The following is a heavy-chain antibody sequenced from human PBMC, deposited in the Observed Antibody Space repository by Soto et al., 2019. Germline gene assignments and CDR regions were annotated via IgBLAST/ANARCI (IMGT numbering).Heavy chain of an antibody. CDR3: ARRYAPRYSSGNNHFDL. J-gene: IGHJ4*02. D-gene: IGHD2-15*01. CDR2: INHSGST. Sequence: QLQLQESGPGLVRHSETLSLTCTVSGVSIFSHSYYWVWIRQAPGKGLEWIATINHSGSTYHNPSLKSRVTMSVDTSKNQFSLNLSSVTAADTAVYYCARRYAPRYSSGNNHFDLWGQGTLVTVSS. CDR1: GVSIFSHSYY. V-gene: IGHV4-39*01.